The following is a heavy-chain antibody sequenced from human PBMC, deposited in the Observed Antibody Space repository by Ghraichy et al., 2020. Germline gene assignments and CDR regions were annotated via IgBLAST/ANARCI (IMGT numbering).Heavy chain of an antibody. CDR1: GYTLTELS. CDR2: FDPEDGET. J-gene: IGHJ4*02. D-gene: IGHD3-16*02. V-gene: IGHV1-24*01. CDR3: ATVAQNYYDYVWGSYRPIPGFDY. Sequence: ASVKVSCKVSGYTLTELSMHWVRQAPGKGLEWMGGFDPEDGETIYAQKFQGRVTMTEDTSTDTAYMELSSLRSEDTAVYYCATVAQNYYDYVWGSYRPIPGFDYWGQGTLVTVSS.